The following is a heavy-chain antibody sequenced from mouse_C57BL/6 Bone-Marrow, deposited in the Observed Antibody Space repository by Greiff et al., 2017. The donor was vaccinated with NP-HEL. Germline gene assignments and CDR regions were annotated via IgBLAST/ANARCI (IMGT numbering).Heavy chain of an antibody. CDR1: GFTFSDYG. Sequence: DVKLVESGGGLVQPGGSLKLSCAASGFTFSDYGMAWVRQAPRKGPEWVAFISNLAYSIYYADTVTGRFTLSRENAKNTPYLEMSRLRSEDAAMYYCARGGWLLRAMDYWGQGTSVTVSS. D-gene: IGHD2-3*01. CDR2: ISNLAYSI. V-gene: IGHV5-15*04. CDR3: ARGGWLLRAMDY. J-gene: IGHJ4*01.